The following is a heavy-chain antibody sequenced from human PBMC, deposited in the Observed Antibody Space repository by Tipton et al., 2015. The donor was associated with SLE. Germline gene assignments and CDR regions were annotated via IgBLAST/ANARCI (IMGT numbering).Heavy chain of an antibody. CDR1: GGSISSYY. CDR3: AKDAASGWFGDSRFDY. J-gene: IGHJ4*02. V-gene: IGHV4-59*01. D-gene: IGHD3-10*01. Sequence: TLSLTCTVSGGSISSYYWSWIRQPPGKGLEWIGYIYYSGSTNYNPSLKSRVTISVDTSKNQFSLKLSSVTAEDTALYYCAKDAASGWFGDSRFDYWGQGTLVTVSS. CDR2: IYYSGST.